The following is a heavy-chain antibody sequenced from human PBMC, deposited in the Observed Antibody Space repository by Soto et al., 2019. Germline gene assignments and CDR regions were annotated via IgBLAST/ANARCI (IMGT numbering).Heavy chain of an antibody. V-gene: IGHV3-23*01. Sequence: EVQLLESGGGLVQPGGSLRLSCAASGFTFSSYAMSWVRQAPGKGLEWVSAISCSGGSTYYADSVKGRFTISRDNSKNTLYLQMNSLRAEDTAVYYCAKARGYDFWSGYPNYYYYGMDVWGQGTTVTVSS. CDR2: ISCSGGST. CDR1: GFTFSSYA. D-gene: IGHD3-3*01. CDR3: AKARGYDFWSGYPNYYYYGMDV. J-gene: IGHJ6*02.